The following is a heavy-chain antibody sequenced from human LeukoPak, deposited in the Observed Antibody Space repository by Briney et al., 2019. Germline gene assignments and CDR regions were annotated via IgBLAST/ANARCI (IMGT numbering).Heavy chain of an antibody. J-gene: IGHJ4*02. CDR2: ISAYNGNT. CDR3: ATSKGAYDSSGYYGY. D-gene: IGHD3-22*01. V-gene: IGHV1-18*01. CDR1: GYTFTSYG. Sequence: GASVKVSCKASGYTFTSYGISWVRQAPGQGLEWMGWISAYNGNTNYAQKLQGRVTMTTDTSTSTAYMGLRSLRSDDTAVYYCATSKGAYDSSGYYGYWGQGTLVTVSS.